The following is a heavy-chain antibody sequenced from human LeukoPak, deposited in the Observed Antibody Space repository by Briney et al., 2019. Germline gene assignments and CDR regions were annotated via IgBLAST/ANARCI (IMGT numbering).Heavy chain of an antibody. CDR2: ITNDGSST. V-gene: IGHV3-74*01. D-gene: IGHD1-14*01. CDR1: GLTFSSHW. J-gene: IGHJ5*02. Sequence: PGGSLRLSCAASGLTFSSHWMHWVRQAPGKGLVWVSRITNDGSSTTYADSVKGRFTISRDNSKNTLYLQMNSLRAEDTAVYYCARDPAKIRPELNWFDPWGQGTLVTVSS. CDR3: ARDPAKIRPELNWFDP.